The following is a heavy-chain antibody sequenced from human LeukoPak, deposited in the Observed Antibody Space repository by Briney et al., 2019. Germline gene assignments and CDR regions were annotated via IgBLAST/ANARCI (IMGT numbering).Heavy chain of an antibody. V-gene: IGHV3-7*01. Sequence: GGSLRLSCAASGFTFSSYWMSWVRQAPGKGLEWVANIKQDGSEKYYVDSVKGRFTISRDNAKNSLYLQMNSLRAEDTAVYYCVRAPTVTTKPFFDYWGQGTLVTVSS. J-gene: IGHJ4*02. CDR2: IKQDGSEK. D-gene: IGHD4-17*01. CDR3: VRAPTVTTKPFFDY. CDR1: GFTFSSYW.